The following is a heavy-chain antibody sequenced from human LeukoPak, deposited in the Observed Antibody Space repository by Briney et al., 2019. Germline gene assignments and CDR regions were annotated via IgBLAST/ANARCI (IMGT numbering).Heavy chain of an antibody. Sequence: GASVKVSCKASGGTFSSYAISWVRQAPGQGLEWMGGIIPIFGTANYAQKFQGRVTITADESTSTAYMELSRLRSDDTAVYFCARGSDYDDYFYMDFWGKGTTVTVSS. CDR2: IIPIFGTA. V-gene: IGHV1-69*13. J-gene: IGHJ6*03. CDR3: ARGSDYDDYFYMDF. CDR1: GGTFSSYA.